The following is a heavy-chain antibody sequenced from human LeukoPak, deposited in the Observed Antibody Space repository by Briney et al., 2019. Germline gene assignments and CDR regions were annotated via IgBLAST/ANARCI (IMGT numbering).Heavy chain of an antibody. D-gene: IGHD6-25*01. Sequence: SETLSLTCDVSGGSVTSTNWWTWFRQPPGKGLEWIGEVHLDGRTNYNPSLTSRLVMSADLPENHISLMLTSVTAADTAVYYCAREGGFYRHLDYSGQGTLVTVSS. CDR2: VHLDGRT. V-gene: IGHV4-4*02. CDR1: GGSVTSTNW. CDR3: AREGGFYRHLDY. J-gene: IGHJ4*02.